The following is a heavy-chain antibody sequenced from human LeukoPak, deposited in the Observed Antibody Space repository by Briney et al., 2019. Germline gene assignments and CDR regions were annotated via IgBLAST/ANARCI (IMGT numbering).Heavy chain of an antibody. D-gene: IGHD3-22*01. Sequence: PGGSLRLSCAASGFTFDDYAMHWVRQAPGKGLEWVSGISWNSGSIGYADSVKGRFTISRGNAKNSLYLQMNSLRAEDTALYYCARVLTHYYDSSGYFDYWGQGTLVTVSS. J-gene: IGHJ4*02. CDR1: GFTFDDYA. V-gene: IGHV3-9*01. CDR3: ARVLTHYYDSSGYFDY. CDR2: ISWNSGSI.